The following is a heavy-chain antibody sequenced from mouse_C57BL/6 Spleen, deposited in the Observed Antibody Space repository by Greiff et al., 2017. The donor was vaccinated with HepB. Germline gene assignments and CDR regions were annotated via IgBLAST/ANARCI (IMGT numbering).Heavy chain of an antibody. J-gene: IGHJ1*03. D-gene: IGHD1-1*01. CDR2: ISSGGSYT. CDR3: AREGYGSSSWYFDV. CDR1: GFTFSSYG. Sequence: VHLVESGGDLVKPGGSLKLSCAASGFTFSSYGMSWVRQTPDKRLEWVATISSGGSYTYYPDSVKGRFTISRDNAKNTLYLQMSSLKSEDTAMYYCAREGYGSSSWYFDVWGTGTTVTVSS. V-gene: IGHV5-6*01.